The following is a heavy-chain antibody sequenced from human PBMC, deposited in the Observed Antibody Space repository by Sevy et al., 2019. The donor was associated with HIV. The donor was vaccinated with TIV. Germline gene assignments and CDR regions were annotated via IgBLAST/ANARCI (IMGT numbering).Heavy chain of an antibody. CDR1: GGSISSYY. V-gene: IGHV4-59*01. J-gene: IGHJ6*03. CDR3: ARDLPSYEFWSGSFYYYMDF. Sequence: SETLSLTCTVSGGSISSYYWSCIRQPPGKGLEWIGYIYYSGSTNYNPSLKNRVTISGDTTKNQFSLKLSSVTAADTAVYYCARDLPSYEFWSGSFYYYMDFWGKGTTVTVS. CDR2: IYYSGST. D-gene: IGHD3-3*01.